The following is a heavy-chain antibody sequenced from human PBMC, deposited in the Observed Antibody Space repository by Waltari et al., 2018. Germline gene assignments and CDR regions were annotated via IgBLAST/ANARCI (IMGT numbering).Heavy chain of an antibody. CDR2: ISSTGTYT. J-gene: IGHJ4*02. CDR1: GFTFSSYS. V-gene: IGHV3-21*01. Sequence: EVQLVESGGGLVKPGGSLRLSCAASGFTFSSYSMNWVRQAPGKGLEWISSISSTGTYTHYADSVKDRFTISRDNAKNSLYLQMNSLRAEDTGVYWCATGGWGFYLDNWGQGTLVTFSS. CDR3: ATGGWGFYLDN. D-gene: IGHD7-27*01.